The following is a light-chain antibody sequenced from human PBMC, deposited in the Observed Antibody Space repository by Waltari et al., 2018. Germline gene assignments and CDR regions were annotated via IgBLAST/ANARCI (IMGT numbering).Light chain of an antibody. V-gene: IGKV4-1*01. CDR3: QQYYSTPPT. CDR2: WAP. Sequence: DIVMTQSPDSLAVSLGERATINCKSSQNILYSSNNKYYLAWYQQKSGQPPKLLIYWAPARASGVPDRFSGSGSGTDFTLTISSLQAEDVAVYYCQQYYSTPPTFGQGTKVEIK. CDR1: QNILYSSNNKYY. J-gene: IGKJ1*01.